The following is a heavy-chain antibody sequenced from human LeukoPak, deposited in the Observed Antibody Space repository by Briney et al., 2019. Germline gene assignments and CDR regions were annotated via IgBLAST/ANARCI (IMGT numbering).Heavy chain of an antibody. J-gene: IGHJ3*02. CDR2: ISYSGST. CDR3: ARGFDGPNAFDI. D-gene: IGHD3-9*01. V-gene: IGHV4-59*01. CDR1: GGSFTPYY. Sequence: SETLSLTCTVSGGSFTPYYWSWIRQPPGKGLEWIGHISYSGSTNYNPSLKSRVTVSIDTSKNQVPLKLSSMTAADTAVYYCARGFDGPNAFDIWGQGTMVTVSS.